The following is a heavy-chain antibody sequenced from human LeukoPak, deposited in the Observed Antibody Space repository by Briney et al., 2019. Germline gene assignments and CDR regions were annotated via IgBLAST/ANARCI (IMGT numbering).Heavy chain of an antibody. CDR1: GFSFSTYG. Sequence: GGSLRLSCAASGFSFSTYGMHWVRQAPGKGLEWVAFIRYDGSNKYYADSVKGRFTISRDNSKNTLYLQMNSLRAEDTAVYYWAKRVYGVRGVIRPYYMDVWGKGTTVTV. CDR2: IRYDGSNK. J-gene: IGHJ6*03. CDR3: AKRVYGVRGVIRPYYMDV. D-gene: IGHD3-10*01. V-gene: IGHV3-30*02.